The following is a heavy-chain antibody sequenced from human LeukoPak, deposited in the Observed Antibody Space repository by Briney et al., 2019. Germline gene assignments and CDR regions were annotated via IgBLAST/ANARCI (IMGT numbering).Heavy chain of an antibody. CDR3: ARDRVVPNYYYYGMDV. V-gene: IGHV4-30-2*01. J-gene: IGHJ6*02. Sequence: SETLSLTCAVSGGSISSGGYSWSWIRQPPGKGLEWIGYIYHSGSTNYNPSLKSRVTISVDTSKNQFSLKLSSVTAADTAVYHCARDRVVPNYYYYGMDVWGQGTTVTVSS. CDR1: GGSISSGGYS. CDR2: IYHSGST. D-gene: IGHD2-2*01.